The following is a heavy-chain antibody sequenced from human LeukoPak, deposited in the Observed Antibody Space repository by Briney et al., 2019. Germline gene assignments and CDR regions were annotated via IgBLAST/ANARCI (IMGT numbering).Heavy chain of an antibody. CDR3: ASATNNWFDP. CDR1: GGSISSGGYY. J-gene: IGHJ5*02. CDR2: IYCSGIT. V-gene: IGHV4-31*03. Sequence: SETLSLTCTVSGGSISSGGYYWSWIRQHPGKGLEWIGYIYCSGITYHNPSLKSRVTISVDTSKNQFSLKLSSVTAADTAVYYCASATNNWFDPWGQGTLVTVSS.